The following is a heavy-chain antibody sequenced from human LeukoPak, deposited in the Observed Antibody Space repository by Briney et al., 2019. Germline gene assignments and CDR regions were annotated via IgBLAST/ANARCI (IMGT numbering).Heavy chain of an antibody. Sequence: GGSLRLSCAASGFTFSDYYMSWIRQAPGKGLEWVSYITSSGSTIYYADSVKGRFTISRDNAKNSLYLQMNSLRAEDTAVYYCAREVFGGVSTFDYWGQGTLVTVSS. V-gene: IGHV3-11*04. CDR3: AREVFGGVSTFDY. CDR1: GFTFSDYY. J-gene: IGHJ4*02. D-gene: IGHD3-16*01. CDR2: ITSSGSTI.